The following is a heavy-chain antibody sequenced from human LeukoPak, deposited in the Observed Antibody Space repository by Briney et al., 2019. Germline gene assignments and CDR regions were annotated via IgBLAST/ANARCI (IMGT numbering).Heavy chain of an antibody. CDR1: GGSISSYY. Sequence: SETLSLTCTVSGGSISSYYWSWIRQPPGKGLEWIGEINHSGSTNYNPSLKSRVTISVDTSKSQFSLKLSSVTAADTAVYYCARGRVLLWFGELLRNYYYGMDVWGQGTTVTVSS. J-gene: IGHJ6*02. CDR3: ARGRVLLWFGELLRNYYYGMDV. CDR2: INHSGST. V-gene: IGHV4-34*01. D-gene: IGHD3-10*01.